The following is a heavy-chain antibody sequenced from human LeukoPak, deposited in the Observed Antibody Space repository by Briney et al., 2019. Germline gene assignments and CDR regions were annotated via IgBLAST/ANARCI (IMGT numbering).Heavy chain of an antibody. V-gene: IGHV3-30*04. Sequence: GRSLRLSCAASGFTFSSYAMHWVRQPPGKGLEGVAVISYDGSNKYYADSVKGRFTISRDNSKNTLYLQMNSLRAEDTAVYYCARGSKSYGDYIRSRIHYFDYWGQGTLVTVSS. J-gene: IGHJ4*02. D-gene: IGHD4-17*01. CDR2: ISYDGSNK. CDR1: GFTFSSYA. CDR3: ARGSKSYGDYIRSRIHYFDY.